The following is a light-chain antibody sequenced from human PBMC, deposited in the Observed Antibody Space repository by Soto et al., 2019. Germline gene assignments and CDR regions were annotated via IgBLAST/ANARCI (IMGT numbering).Light chain of an antibody. Sequence: DIPMTQSPATLSASIGDRVTITCRASQSISDWLAWLQQKPGQAPKLLIYKASTLETGVPSRFSGSGFGTEFTLTISSLQPDDFATYYCQQYETYWTFVQGSNVEIK. J-gene: IGKJ1*01. V-gene: IGKV1-5*03. CDR2: KAS. CDR3: QQYETYWT. CDR1: QSISDW.